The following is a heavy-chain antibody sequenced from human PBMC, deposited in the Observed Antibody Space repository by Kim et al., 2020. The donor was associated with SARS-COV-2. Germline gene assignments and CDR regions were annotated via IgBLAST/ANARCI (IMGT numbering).Heavy chain of an antibody. V-gene: IGHV4-34*01. CDR1: GGSFSGYY. D-gene: IGHD6-19*01. CDR3: ARGAAVAGFDY. J-gene: IGHJ4*02. Sequence: SETLSLTCAVYGGSFSGYYWSWIRQPPGKGLEWIGEINHSGSTNYNPSLKSRVTISVDTSKNQFSLKLSSVTAADTAVYYCARGAAVAGFDYWGQGTLVTVSS. CDR2: INHSGST.